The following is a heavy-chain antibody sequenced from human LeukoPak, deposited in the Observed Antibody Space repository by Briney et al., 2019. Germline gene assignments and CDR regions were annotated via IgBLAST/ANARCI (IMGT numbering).Heavy chain of an antibody. CDR1: GFTFSSYS. V-gene: IGHV3-21*04. D-gene: IGHD5-12*01. CDR2: ISSSSYI. J-gene: IGHJ4*02. Sequence: GGSLRLSCAASGFTFSSYSMNWVRQAPGKGLEWVSSISSSSYIYYADSVKGRFTISRDNSKNTLDLQMNSLRAEDTAVYYCAKDDAWVRYQDWGQGTLVTVSS. CDR3: AKDDAWVRYQD.